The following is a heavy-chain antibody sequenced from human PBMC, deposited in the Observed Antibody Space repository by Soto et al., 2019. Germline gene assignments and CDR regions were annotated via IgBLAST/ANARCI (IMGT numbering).Heavy chain of an antibody. D-gene: IGHD6-6*01. CDR3: AKMIGQLVAGVYYYGMDV. CDR1: GFTFSSYG. CDR2: ISYDGSNK. Sequence: GGSLRLSCAASGFTFSSYGMHWVRQAPGKGLEWVAVISYDGSNKYYADSVKGRFTISRDNSKNTLYLQMNSLRAEDTAVYYCAKMIGQLVAGVYYYGMDVWGQGTTVTVSS. J-gene: IGHJ6*02. V-gene: IGHV3-30*18.